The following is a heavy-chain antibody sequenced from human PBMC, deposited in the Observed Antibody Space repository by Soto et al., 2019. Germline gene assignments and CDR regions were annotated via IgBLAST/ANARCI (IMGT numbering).Heavy chain of an antibody. CDR3: AKDPAVAGTLGYFDY. CDR1: GFTFSSYG. J-gene: IGHJ4*02. Sequence: GGSLRLSCAASGFTFSSYGMHWVRQAPGKGLEWVAVISYDGSNKYYADSVKGRFTISRDNSKNTLYLQMNSLRAEDTAVYYCAKDPAVAGTLGYFDYWGQGTLVTVSS. V-gene: IGHV3-30*18. CDR2: ISYDGSNK. D-gene: IGHD6-19*01.